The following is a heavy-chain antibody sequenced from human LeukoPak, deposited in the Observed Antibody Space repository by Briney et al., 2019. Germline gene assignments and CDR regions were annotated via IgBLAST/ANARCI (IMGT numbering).Heavy chain of an antibody. CDR2: IHYTGST. CDR1: GGSITTYY. Sequence: KPSETQSLTCTFSGGSITTYYWSWIRQPPGQRLEWIGYIHYTGSTNYNPSLKSRVTISIDTSKNQFSLHLTSVTAADTAVYYCAGASNNYYFDFWGQGILVAVSS. J-gene: IGHJ4*02. D-gene: IGHD1-1*01. V-gene: IGHV4-59*12. CDR3: AGASNNYYFDF.